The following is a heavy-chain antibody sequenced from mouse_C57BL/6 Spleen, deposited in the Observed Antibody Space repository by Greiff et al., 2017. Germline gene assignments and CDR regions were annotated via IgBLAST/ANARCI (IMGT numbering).Heavy chain of an antibody. V-gene: IGHV1-59*01. CDR3: ARVDYSNSYAMDY. D-gene: IGHD2-5*01. Sequence: QVQLQQSGAELVRPGTSVKLSCKASGYTFTSYWMHWVKQRPGQGLEWIGVIDPSDSYTNYNQKFKGKATLTVDTSSSTAYMQLSSLTSEDSAVYYCARVDYSNSYAMDYWGQGTSVTVSS. CDR1: GYTFTSYW. CDR2: IDPSDSYT. J-gene: IGHJ4*01.